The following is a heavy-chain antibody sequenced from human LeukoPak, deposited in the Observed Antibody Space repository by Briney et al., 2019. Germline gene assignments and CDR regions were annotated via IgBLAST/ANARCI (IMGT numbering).Heavy chain of an antibody. Sequence: GASVKVSCKASGYTFTSYYMHWVRQAPGQGLEWMGIINPSGGSTSYAQKFQGRVTMTEDTSTDTAYMELSSLRSEDTAVYYCATKSGDPPINDAFDIWGQGTMVTVSS. CDR2: INPSGGST. CDR1: GYTFTSYY. D-gene: IGHD6-25*01. J-gene: IGHJ3*02. CDR3: ATKSGDPPINDAFDI. V-gene: IGHV1-46*01.